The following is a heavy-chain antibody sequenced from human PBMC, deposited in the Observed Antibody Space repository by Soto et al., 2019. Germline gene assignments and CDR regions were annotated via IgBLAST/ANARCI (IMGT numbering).Heavy chain of an antibody. J-gene: IGHJ5*02. Sequence: SKTLSLTCPVSGGSISSSSYYWGWIRQPPGKGLERMGSIYYSGSTYYNQSLKKRVTVSVDTSKKQLPMKLRYVSAADTAVYYXARHGSGSYYNNWFDPWGQGTLVTVSA. D-gene: IGHD3-10*01. V-gene: IGHV4-39*01. CDR1: GGSISSSSYY. CDR2: IYYSGST. CDR3: ARHGSGSYYNNWFDP.